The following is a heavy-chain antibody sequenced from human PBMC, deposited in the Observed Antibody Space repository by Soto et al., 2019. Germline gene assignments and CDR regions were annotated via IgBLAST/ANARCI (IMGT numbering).Heavy chain of an antibody. J-gene: IGHJ4*02. D-gene: IGHD6-13*01. CDR3: ARGYSSSWYYFDY. V-gene: IGHV4-59*06. CDR2: IYYSGST. CDR1: GGSISSYY. Sequence: PSETLSLTCTVSGGSISSYYWSWIRQHPGKGLEWIGYIYYSGSTYYNPSLKSRVTISVDTSKNQFSLKLSSVTAADTAVYYCARGYSSSWYYFDYWGQGTLVTVSS.